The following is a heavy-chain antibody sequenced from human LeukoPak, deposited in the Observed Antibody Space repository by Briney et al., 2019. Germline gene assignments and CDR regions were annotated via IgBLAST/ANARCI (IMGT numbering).Heavy chain of an antibody. Sequence: SETLSLTCTVSGGSISSYYWSWIRQLPGKGLEWIGYIYYSGSTNYNPSLKSRVTISVDTSKNHFSLKLSSVTAADTAVYYCARDVYYYDSSHSRAFDIWGQGTMVTVSS. CDR3: ARDVYYYDSSHSRAFDI. J-gene: IGHJ3*02. CDR2: IYYSGST. V-gene: IGHV4-59*01. CDR1: GGSISSYY. D-gene: IGHD3-22*01.